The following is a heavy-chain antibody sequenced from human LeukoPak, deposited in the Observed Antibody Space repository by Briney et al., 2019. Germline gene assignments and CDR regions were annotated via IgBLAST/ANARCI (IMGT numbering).Heavy chain of an antibody. D-gene: IGHD3-9*01. Sequence: GGSLRLSCTASGFTFGDYAMSWVRQARGKGLEWVGFIRSKAYGGTTEYAASVKGRFTISRDDSKSIAYLQMNSLKTEDTAVYYCTTTSGKLRYFDWLFEDWGQGTLVTVSS. CDR3: TTTSGKLRYFDWLFED. CDR1: GFTFGDYA. CDR2: IRSKAYGGTT. J-gene: IGHJ4*02. V-gene: IGHV3-49*04.